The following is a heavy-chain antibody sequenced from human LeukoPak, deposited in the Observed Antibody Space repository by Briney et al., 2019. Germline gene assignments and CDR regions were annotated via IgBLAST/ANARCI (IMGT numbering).Heavy chain of an antibody. CDR1: GGSISSYY. D-gene: IGHD3-10*01. J-gene: IGHJ4*02. CDR3: ARRRITMVRGAVYYFDY. V-gene: IGHV4-4*07. CDR2: IYTSGST. Sequence: PSETLSLTCTVSGGSISSYYWSWIRQPAGKGLEWIGRIYTSGSTNYNPSLKSRVTISVDTSKNQFSLKLSSVTAADTAVYYCARRRITMVRGAVYYFDYWGQGTLVTVSS.